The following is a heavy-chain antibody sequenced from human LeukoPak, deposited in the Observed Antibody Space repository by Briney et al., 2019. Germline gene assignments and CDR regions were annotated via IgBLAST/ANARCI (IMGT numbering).Heavy chain of an antibody. CDR3: AKDTPFGFGELLYGTGAFDI. V-gene: IGHV3-9*01. D-gene: IGHD3-10*01. CDR1: GFTFDDYA. CDR2: ISWNSGSI. Sequence: GRSLRLSCAASGFTFDDYAMHWVRQAPGKGLEWVSGISWNSGSIGYADSVKGRFTISRDNAKNSLYLQMNSLRAEDTAVYYCAKDTPFGFGELLYGTGAFDIWGQGTMVTVSS. J-gene: IGHJ3*02.